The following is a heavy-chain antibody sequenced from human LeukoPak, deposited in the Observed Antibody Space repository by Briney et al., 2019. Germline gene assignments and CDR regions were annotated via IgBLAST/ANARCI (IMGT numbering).Heavy chain of an antibody. CDR1: GGTFNSYD. V-gene: IGHV1-69*05. CDR3: ASEVVVAATTVGYFDY. D-gene: IGHD2-15*01. J-gene: IGHJ4*02. Sequence: ASVAVSCKASGGTFNSYDISWVRQAPGQGREGRGGIIPIFGTANYAQKFKGRGTITTDESTSTAYMELSSLRSEDTAVYYCASEVVVAATTVGYFDYWGQGTLVTVSS. CDR2: IIPIFGTA.